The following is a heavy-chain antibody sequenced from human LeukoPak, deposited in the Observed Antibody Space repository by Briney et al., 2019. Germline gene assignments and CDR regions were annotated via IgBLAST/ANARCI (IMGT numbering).Heavy chain of an antibody. Sequence: GGSLRLSCAASGFTSSTYWMSWVRQAPGKGLEWVASIKQDGSETYYVDSVKGRFTLSRDNAKNSLYLQMNSLRADDTAVYYCARDRDSRWDFDLWGRGTQVTVSS. J-gene: IGHJ2*01. CDR1: GFTSSTYW. CDR3: ARDRDSRWDFDL. CDR2: IKQDGSET. V-gene: IGHV3-7*01. D-gene: IGHD3-22*01.